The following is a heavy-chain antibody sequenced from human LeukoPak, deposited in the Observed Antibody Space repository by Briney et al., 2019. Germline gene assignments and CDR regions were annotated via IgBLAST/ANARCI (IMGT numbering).Heavy chain of an antibody. CDR3: AREVAEYDSSPRGWFDP. Sequence: SETLSLTCTVSGGSISSYYWGWIRQAPGKGLEWIGYIYYSGSTNYNPSLKSRVTISVDTSKNQFSLKLSSVTAADTAVYYCAREVAEYDSSPRGWFDPWGQGTLVTVSS. CDR2: IYYSGST. D-gene: IGHD3-22*01. V-gene: IGHV4-59*12. J-gene: IGHJ5*02. CDR1: GGSISSYY.